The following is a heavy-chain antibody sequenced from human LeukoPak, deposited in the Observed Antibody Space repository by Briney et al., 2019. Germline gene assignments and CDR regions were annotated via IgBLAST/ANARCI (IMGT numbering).Heavy chain of an antibody. CDR2: ISAYNGNT. J-gene: IGHJ6*02. V-gene: IGHV1-18*01. D-gene: IGHD2-2*01. CDR1: GYTFTSYG. Sequence: EASVKVSCKASGYTFTSYGISWVRQAPGQGLEWMGWISAYNGNTNYAQKLQGRVTMTTDTSTSTAYMELRSLRSDDTAVYYCARGSGCSSTSCSDYYGMDVWGQGTTVTVSS. CDR3: ARGSGCSSTSCSDYYGMDV.